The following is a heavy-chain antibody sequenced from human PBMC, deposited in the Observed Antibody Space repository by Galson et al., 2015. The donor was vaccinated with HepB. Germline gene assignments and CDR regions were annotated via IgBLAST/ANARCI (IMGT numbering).Heavy chain of an antibody. CDR2: IDPSDSYT. J-gene: IGHJ5*02. V-gene: IGHV5-10-1*01. CDR1: GYSFTSYW. D-gene: IGHD3-22*01. CDR3: ARLASGQYYYDSSGYYPNWFDP. Sequence: QSGAEVKKPGESLRISCKGSGYSFTSYWISWVRQMPGKGLEWMGRIDPSDSYTNYSPSFQGHVTISADKSISTAYLQWSSLKASDTAMYYCARLASGQYYYDSSGYYPNWFDPWGQGTLVTVSS.